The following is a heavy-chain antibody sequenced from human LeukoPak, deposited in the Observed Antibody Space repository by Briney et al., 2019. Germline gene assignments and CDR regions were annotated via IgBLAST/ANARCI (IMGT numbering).Heavy chain of an antibody. J-gene: IGHJ4*02. CDR3: TGGVVVVTAVGDY. D-gene: IGHD2-21*02. V-gene: IGHV3-48*01. CDR1: GFTFSSYS. Sequence: PGGSLRLSCAASGFTFSSYSMNWVRQAPGKGLEWVSYVSSSGTTIYYADAVKGRFTISRDKAKNSLYLQMNSLRAEDTAIYYCTGGVVVVTAVGDYWGQGTLVAVSS. CDR2: VSSSGTTI.